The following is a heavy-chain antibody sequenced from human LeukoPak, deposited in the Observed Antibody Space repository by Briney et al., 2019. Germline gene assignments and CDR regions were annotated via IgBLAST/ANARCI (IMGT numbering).Heavy chain of an antibody. Sequence: SETLSLTCAVYGGSFSGYYWRWIRQPPGKGLEWIGEINHSGSTNYNPSLKSQVTISVDTSKNQFSLKLSSVTAADTAVYYCARVRDTYYYDSSGQQFDYWGQGTLVTVSS. J-gene: IGHJ4*02. D-gene: IGHD3-22*01. CDR2: INHSGST. V-gene: IGHV4-34*01. CDR1: GGSFSGYY. CDR3: ARVRDTYYYDSSGQQFDY.